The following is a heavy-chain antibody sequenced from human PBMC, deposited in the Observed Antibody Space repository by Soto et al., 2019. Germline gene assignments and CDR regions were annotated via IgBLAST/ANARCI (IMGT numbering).Heavy chain of an antibody. V-gene: IGHV5-51*01. Sequence: GASLKISCKGSQYNFMNFWVGWARQMPGKGLEWMGIIFPADSDTRFSPSFQGRVTMSVDKSTYTAYLQWSSLEASDTGIYYCTATLTSEMDVGGQETPVTVSS. D-gene: IGHD4-4*01. CDR1: QYNFMNFW. CDR3: TATLTSEMDV. J-gene: IGHJ6*02. CDR2: IFPADSDT.